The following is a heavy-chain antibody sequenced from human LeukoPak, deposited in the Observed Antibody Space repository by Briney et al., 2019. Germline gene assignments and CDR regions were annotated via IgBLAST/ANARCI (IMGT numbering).Heavy chain of an antibody. D-gene: IGHD3-22*01. CDR2: ISGSGGST. CDR3: AKDLERGVIVVALDY. CDR1: GFTFSSYA. J-gene: IGHJ4*02. V-gene: IGHV3-23*01. Sequence: GGSLRLSCAASGFTFSSYAMSWVRQAPGKGLEWVSAISGSGGSTYYADSVKGRFTISRDNSKNALYLQMNSLRAEDTAVYYCAKDLERGVIVVALDYWGQGTLVTVSS.